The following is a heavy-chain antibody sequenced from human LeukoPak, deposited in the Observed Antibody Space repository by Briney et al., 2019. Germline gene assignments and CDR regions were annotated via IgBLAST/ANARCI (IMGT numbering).Heavy chain of an antibody. V-gene: IGHV3-30*04. CDR1: GFTFSSYA. CDR2: ISYDGSNK. CDR3: ARDLEVFRAIFYREPKYGMDV. Sequence: GSLRLSCAASGFTFSSYAMHWVRQAPGKGLEWVAVISYDGSNKYYADPVKGRFTISRDNSKNTLYLQMNSLRAEDTAVYYCARDLEVFRAIFYREPKYGMDVWGQGTTVTVSS. J-gene: IGHJ6*02. D-gene: IGHD2-8*01.